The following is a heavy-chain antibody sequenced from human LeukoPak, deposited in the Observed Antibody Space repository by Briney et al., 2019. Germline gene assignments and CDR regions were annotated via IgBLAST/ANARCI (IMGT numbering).Heavy chain of an antibody. CDR1: GFTFSNAW. Sequence: PGGSLRLSCAASGFTFSNAWMNWVRQAPGKGLEWVSVIYSGGSTYYADSVKGRFTISRDNSKNTLYLQMNSLRAEDTAVYYCARRPSGNYYYYGMDVWGQGTTVTVSS. CDR3: ARRPSGNYYYYGMDV. CDR2: IYSGGST. D-gene: IGHD1-26*01. J-gene: IGHJ6*02. V-gene: IGHV3-53*01.